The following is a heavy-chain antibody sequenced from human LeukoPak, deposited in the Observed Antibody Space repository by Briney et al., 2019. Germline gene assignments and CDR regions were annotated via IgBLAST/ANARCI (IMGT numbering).Heavy chain of an antibody. J-gene: IGHJ4*02. CDR2: ILGSGRSA. CDR1: GFTFNNYA. Sequence: GGSLRLSCAASGFTFNNYAMSWVRQAPGKGLEWVSAILGSGRSAYYADSVKGRFTISRDNSKNSLFLQMNSLRVEDTALYYCSKWGDYGVLTGYYDFDFWGQGTLVTVSA. CDR3: SKWGDYGVLTGYYDFDF. V-gene: IGHV3-23*01. D-gene: IGHD3-9*01.